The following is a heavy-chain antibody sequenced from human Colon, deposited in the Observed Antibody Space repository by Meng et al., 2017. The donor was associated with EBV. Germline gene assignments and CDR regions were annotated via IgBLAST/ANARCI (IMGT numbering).Heavy chain of an antibody. CDR3: ARGLAWFRELLSINWFDP. V-gene: IGHV4-34*02. D-gene: IGHD3-10*01. CDR2: INHSGST. Sequence: QVQLQQWGAGLLKPSENLSLTCAVYGGSFSGYYWTWIRQPPGKGLEWIGEINHSGSTNYNPSLKSRVTISVDTSKNQFSLKLSSVTAADTAVYYCARGLAWFRELLSINWFDPWGQGTLVTVSS. CDR1: GGSFSGYY. J-gene: IGHJ5*02.